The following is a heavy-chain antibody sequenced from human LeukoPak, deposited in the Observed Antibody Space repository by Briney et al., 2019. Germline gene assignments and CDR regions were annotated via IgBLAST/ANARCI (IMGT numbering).Heavy chain of an antibody. V-gene: IGHV3-15*01. Sequence: GGSLRLSCAAFGFTFSNAWMSWVRQAPGKGLEWVGRIKSKTDGGTTDYAAPVKGRFTISRDDSKNTLYLQMNSLKTEDTAVYYCTTIVGATPGQDAFDIWGQGTMVTVSS. J-gene: IGHJ3*02. CDR1: GFTFSNAW. CDR3: TTIVGATPGQDAFDI. CDR2: IKSKTDGGTT. D-gene: IGHD1-26*01.